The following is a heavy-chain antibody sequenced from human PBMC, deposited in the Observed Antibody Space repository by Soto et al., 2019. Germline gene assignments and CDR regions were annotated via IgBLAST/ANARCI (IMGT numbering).Heavy chain of an antibody. D-gene: IGHD5-18*01. V-gene: IGHV2-5*02. CDR3: AHSEHTAMGSYYFDY. J-gene: IGHJ4*02. CDR1: GFPLSPIGVG. CDR2: IYWDDDK. Sequence: QITLKESGPPLVKPNQTLTLTCPFSGFPLSPIGVGGGWIRQPPGKALEWLALIYWDDDKRYSPSLKSRLTITKDTSKNQVVLTMTNMDPVDTATYYCAHSEHTAMGSYYFDYWGQGTLVTVSS.